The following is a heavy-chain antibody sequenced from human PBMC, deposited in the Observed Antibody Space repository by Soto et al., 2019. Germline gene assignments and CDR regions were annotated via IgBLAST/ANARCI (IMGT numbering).Heavy chain of an antibody. CDR1: GGAISSGGYS. CDR2: IYHSGSP. D-gene: IGHD7-27*01. CDR3: ARGKGELTGDYYFDY. Sequence: SETLSLTCAVSGGAISSGGYSWSWIRQPPGKGLEWIGYIYHSGSPYYNLSLKSRVTISVDRSKNQFSLKLSSVTAADTAVYYCARGKGELTGDYYFDYWGQGILVTVSS. J-gene: IGHJ4*02. V-gene: IGHV4-30-2*01.